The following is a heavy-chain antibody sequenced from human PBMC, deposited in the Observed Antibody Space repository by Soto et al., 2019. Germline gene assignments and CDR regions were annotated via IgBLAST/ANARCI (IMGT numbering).Heavy chain of an antibody. J-gene: IGHJ1*01. V-gene: IGHV2-26*01. CDR2: VFAHDEK. CDR1: GFSLSNPRMG. CDR3: AQSDYYPGYFQH. Sequence: QVTLKESGPVLVKPTETLTLTCTVSGFSLSNPRMGVSWIRQPPGKALEWLAHVFAHDEKSYSTSLKSRLTSSKDTSKRQVVLTMTNMGPVDTATYYRAQSDYYPGYFQHWGQGALVTVSS. D-gene: IGHD3-22*01.